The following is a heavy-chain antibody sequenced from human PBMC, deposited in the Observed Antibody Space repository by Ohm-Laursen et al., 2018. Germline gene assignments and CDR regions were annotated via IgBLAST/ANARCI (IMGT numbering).Heavy chain of an antibody. CDR1: GFTFSSYG. J-gene: IGHJ4*02. CDR2: ISYDGSNK. Sequence: SLRLSCAAPGFTFSSYGMHWVRQAPGKGLEWVAVISYDGSNKYYADSVKGRFTTSRDNSKNTLYLQMNSLRAEDTAVYYCAKDFDGGWVDTAMAADYWGQGTLVTVSS. CDR3: AKDFDGGWVDTAMAADY. D-gene: IGHD5-18*01. V-gene: IGHV3-30*18.